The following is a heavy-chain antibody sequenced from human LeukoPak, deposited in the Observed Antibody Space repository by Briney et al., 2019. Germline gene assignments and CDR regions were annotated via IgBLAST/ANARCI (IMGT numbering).Heavy chain of an antibody. CDR3: ARGYSSGRYGVGKYFDY. Sequence: GGSLRLSCAASGFTFSSYWMHWVRQAPGKGLVWVSRINSDGSSTSYADSVKGRFTISRDNAKNTLYLQMNSLRAEDTAVYYCARGYSSGRYGVGKYFDYWGQGTLVTVSS. CDR1: GFTFSSYW. V-gene: IGHV3-74*01. J-gene: IGHJ4*02. CDR2: INSDGSST. D-gene: IGHD6-19*01.